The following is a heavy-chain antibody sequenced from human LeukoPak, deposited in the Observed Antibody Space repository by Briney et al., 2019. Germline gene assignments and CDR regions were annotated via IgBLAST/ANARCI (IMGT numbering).Heavy chain of an antibody. CDR1: GGSISSGDYC. J-gene: IGHJ6*02. CDR3: AREAIAVAFADGMDV. D-gene: IGHD6-19*01. CDR2: IYYSGST. Sequence: PSQTLSLTCTVSGGSISSGDYCWSWIRQPPGKGLKWIGYIYYSGSTYYNPSLKSRVTISVDTSKNQFSLKLSSVTAADTAVYYCAREAIAVAFADGMDVWGQGTTVTVSS. V-gene: IGHV4-30-4*01.